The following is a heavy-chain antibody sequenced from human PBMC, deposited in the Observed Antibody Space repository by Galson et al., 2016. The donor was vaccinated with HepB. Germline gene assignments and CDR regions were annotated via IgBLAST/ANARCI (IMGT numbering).Heavy chain of an antibody. CDR3: AKLGVRLATGGVDY. J-gene: IGHJ4*02. V-gene: IGHV3-23*01. D-gene: IGHD3-3*01. Sequence: LRLSCAGSGPAFSYYVVCWVRRAPGKGREWVSAIRGSDNVPTYADSVKCPVTISRDDSKNAVCLQMNSLRADDTAVYYCAKLGVRLATGGVDYWGQGTLVTVSS. CDR2: IRGSDNVP. CDR1: GPAFSYYV.